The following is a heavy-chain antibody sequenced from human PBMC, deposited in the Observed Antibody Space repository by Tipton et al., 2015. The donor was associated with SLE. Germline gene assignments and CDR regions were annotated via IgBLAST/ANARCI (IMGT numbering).Heavy chain of an antibody. D-gene: IGHD3-22*01. CDR1: GGSFSGYY. CDR3: ARGGYGLS. Sequence: TLSLTCAVYGGSFSGYYWSWIRQPLGKGLEWIGEINHSGSTNYNPSLKSRVTISVDTSKNQFSLKLSSVTAADTAVYYCARGGYGLSWGQGTLVTVSS. CDR2: INHSGST. V-gene: IGHV4-34*01. J-gene: IGHJ5*02.